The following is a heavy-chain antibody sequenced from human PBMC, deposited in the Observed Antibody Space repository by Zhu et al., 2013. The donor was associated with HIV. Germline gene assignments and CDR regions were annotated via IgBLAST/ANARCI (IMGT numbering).Heavy chain of an antibody. CDR2: ISSSGSTI. J-gene: IGHJ4*02. CDR3: ARTRGRRAVYYFDY. CDR1: GFTFSSYE. Sequence: EVQLVESGGGLVQPRGSLRLSCAASGFTFSSYEMNWVRQAPGKGLEWVSYISSSGSTIYYADSVKGRFTISRDNAKNSLYLQMNSLRAEDTAVYYCARTRGRRAVYYFDYWGQGTLVTVSS. V-gene: IGHV3-48*03.